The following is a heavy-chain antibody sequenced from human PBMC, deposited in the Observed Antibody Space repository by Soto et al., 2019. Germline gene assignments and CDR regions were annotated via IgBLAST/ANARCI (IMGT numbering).Heavy chain of an antibody. D-gene: IGHD2-8*01. CDR3: ARTLDIVLMVYAIHPGYYYGMDV. J-gene: IGHJ6*02. CDR1: GGTFSSYA. Sequence: ASVKVSCKASGGTFSSYAISWVRQAPGQGLEWMGGIIPIFGTANYAQKFQGRVTITADESTSTAYMELSSLRSEDTAVYYCARTLDIVLMVYAIHPGYYYGMDVWGQGTTVTV. V-gene: IGHV1-69*13. CDR2: IIPIFGTA.